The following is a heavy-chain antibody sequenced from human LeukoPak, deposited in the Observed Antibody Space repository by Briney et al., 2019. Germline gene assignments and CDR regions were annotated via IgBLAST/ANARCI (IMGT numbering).Heavy chain of an antibody. J-gene: IGHJ6*02. CDR3: ARVLNYYNSGNYYTPGGGMDV. CDR2: IYPGDSET. Sequence: GESLKISCQGSGYTFINYWIGWVRQMPGKGPEWMGIIYPGDSETKYSPSFQGQVTISVDKSINTAYVQWSSLRASDTAIYFCARVLNYYNSGNYYTPGGGMDVWGQGTTVTASS. V-gene: IGHV5-51*01. CDR1: GYTFINYW. D-gene: IGHD3-10*01.